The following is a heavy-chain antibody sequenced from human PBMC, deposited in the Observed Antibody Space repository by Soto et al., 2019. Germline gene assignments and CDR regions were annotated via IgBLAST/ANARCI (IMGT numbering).Heavy chain of an antibody. Sequence: QVQLVQSGAEVKKPGASVKVSCKASGYTFASYAISWMRQAPGQGLEWMGRISAYNGNTNSAQKLQGRVTMTTDTATSTAYMVLRSLRSDDTAVYYCASDPPPPDYWGQGTLVTVSS. CDR1: GYTFASYA. V-gene: IGHV1-18*01. CDR2: ISAYNGNT. CDR3: ASDPPPPDY. J-gene: IGHJ4*02.